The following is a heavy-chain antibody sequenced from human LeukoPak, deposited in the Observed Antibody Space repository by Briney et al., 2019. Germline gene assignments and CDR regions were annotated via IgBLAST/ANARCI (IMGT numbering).Heavy chain of an antibody. V-gene: IGHV3-23*01. Sequence: PGGSLRLSCAASGFTFNNYAMSWVRQAPGKGLEWVSAISGSGGSTYYADPLKGRFTISRDNSKNTLYLQMNSLRAEDTALYYCAKDGIGGIYNVTSGYFDYWGQGTLGTVSS. CDR1: GFTFNNYA. CDR3: AKDGIGGIYNVTSGYFDY. J-gene: IGHJ4*02. CDR2: ISGSGGST. D-gene: IGHD3-22*01.